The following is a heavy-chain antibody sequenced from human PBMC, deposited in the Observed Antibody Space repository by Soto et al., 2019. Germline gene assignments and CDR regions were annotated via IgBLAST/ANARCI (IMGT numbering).Heavy chain of an antibody. D-gene: IGHD4-4*01. CDR1: GITFGDYG. J-gene: IGHJ3*02. CDR2: FKWNGGST. CDR3: VMYNYSNYAYAFDI. V-gene: IGHV3-20*04. Sequence: GGSLRLSGAASGITFGDYGMSGGRKAPGKGLEWGSGFKWNGGSTGYADYVKGRFTISRDNAKNSLYLQMNSLRAEDTALYYCVMYNYSNYAYAFDIWGQGTMVTVSS.